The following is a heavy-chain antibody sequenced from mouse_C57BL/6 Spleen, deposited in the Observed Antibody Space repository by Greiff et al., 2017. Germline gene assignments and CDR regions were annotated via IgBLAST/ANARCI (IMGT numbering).Heavy chain of an antibody. CDR3: ARGLGGYWYFDV. V-gene: IGHV5-16*01. J-gene: IGHJ1*03. D-gene: IGHD4-1*01. Sequence: DVHLVESEGGLVQPGSSMKLSCTASGFTFSDYYMAWVRQVPEKGLEWVANINYDGSSTYYLDSLKSRFIISRDNAKNILYLQMSSLKSEDTATYYCARGLGGYWYFDVWGTGTTVTVSS. CDR2: INYDGSST. CDR1: GFTFSDYY.